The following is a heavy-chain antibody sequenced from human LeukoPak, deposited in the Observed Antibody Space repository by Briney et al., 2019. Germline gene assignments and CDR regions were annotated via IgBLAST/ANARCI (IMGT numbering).Heavy chain of an antibody. Sequence: GGSLRLSCEASGFTLSSAWMSWVRQAPGKGLEWVANIKQDGSEKYYVDSVKGRFTISRDNAKNSLYLQMNSLRAEDTAVYYCAKNWGSLDYWGQGTLVTVSS. D-gene: IGHD7-27*01. J-gene: IGHJ4*02. CDR2: IKQDGSEK. V-gene: IGHV3-7*01. CDR3: AKNWGSLDY. CDR1: GFTLSSAW.